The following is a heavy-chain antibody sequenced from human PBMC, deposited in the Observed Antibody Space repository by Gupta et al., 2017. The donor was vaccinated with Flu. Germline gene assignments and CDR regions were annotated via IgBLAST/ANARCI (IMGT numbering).Heavy chain of an antibody. Sequence: QLQLQESGPGLVKPSETLSLTCTVSGGSISSSSYYWGWIRQPPGKGLEWIGSIYNSGSTYYNPSLKSRVTISVDTSKNQFSLKLSSVTAADTAVYYCARLPAEAYYDYIWGSYRPDYFDYWGQGTLVTVSS. V-gene: IGHV4-39*01. J-gene: IGHJ4*02. D-gene: IGHD3-16*02. CDR1: GGSISSSSYY. CDR2: IYNSGST. CDR3: ARLPAEAYYDYIWGSYRPDYFDY.